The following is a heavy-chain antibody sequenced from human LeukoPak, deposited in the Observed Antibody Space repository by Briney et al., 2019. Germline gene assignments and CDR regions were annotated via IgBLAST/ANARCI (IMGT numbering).Heavy chain of an antibody. CDR3: AGDSRDGYNFDY. CDR2: ISSSSSYI. J-gene: IGHJ4*02. V-gene: IGHV3-21*01. Sequence: GGSLRLSCAASGFTFSSYGINWVRQAPGKGLEWVSSISSSSSYIYYADSVKGRFTISRDNAKNSLYLQMDSLRAEDTAVYYCAGDSRDGYNFDYWGQGTLVTVSS. CDR1: GFTFSSYG. D-gene: IGHD5-24*01.